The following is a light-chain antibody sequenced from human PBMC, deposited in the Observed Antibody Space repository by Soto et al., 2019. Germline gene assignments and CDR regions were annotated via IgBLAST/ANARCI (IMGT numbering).Light chain of an antibody. Sequence: EIVLTQSPATLSLSPGERATLSCGASQNVSNSYLAWYQQKPGLAPRLLIYDASSRAIGIPDRFSGSGSGADFTLTISRREPEDFAVYSCQQYGTSRWTFGQGTKVEIK. CDR1: QNVSNSY. J-gene: IGKJ1*01. V-gene: IGKV3D-20*01. CDR3: QQYGTSRWT. CDR2: DAS.